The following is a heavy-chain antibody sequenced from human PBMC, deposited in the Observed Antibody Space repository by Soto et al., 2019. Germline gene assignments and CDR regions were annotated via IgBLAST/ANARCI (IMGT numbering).Heavy chain of an antibody. J-gene: IGHJ6*02. V-gene: IGHV4-34*01. Sequence: SETLSLTCAVYGGSFSGYYCSWIRQPPGKGLEWIGEINHSGSTNYNPSLKSRVTISVDTSKNQFSLKLSSVTAADTAVYYCARGRLWFTQQRYYYYYGMDVWGQGTTVTVSS. CDR2: INHSGST. D-gene: IGHD5-18*01. CDR1: GGSFSGYY. CDR3: ARGRLWFTQQRYYYYYGMDV.